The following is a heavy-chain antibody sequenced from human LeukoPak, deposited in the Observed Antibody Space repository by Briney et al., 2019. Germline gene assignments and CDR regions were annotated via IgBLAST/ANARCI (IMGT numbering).Heavy chain of an antibody. CDR2: ISYDGTNK. CDR3: GRDRLAETENNWFAP. CDR1: GFTFSSYA. V-gene: IGHV3-30*09. D-gene: IGHD3-3*02. J-gene: IGHJ5*02. Sequence: GRSLRLSCAASGFTFSSYAMHWVRQAPGEGLEWVTVISYDGTNKYYADSVKGRFAISRDNSKNTLYLQMNSLRVEDTAVCYCGRDRLAETENNWFAPWGQGPLVTVSS.